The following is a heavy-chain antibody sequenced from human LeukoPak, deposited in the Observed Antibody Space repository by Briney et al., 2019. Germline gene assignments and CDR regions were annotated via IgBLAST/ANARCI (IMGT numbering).Heavy chain of an antibody. V-gene: IGHV3-21*01. CDR2: IRTSSSYI. CDR3: ARCSAGGDILTGSAY. CDR1: GFTFSSYS. Sequence: PGGSLRLSCAASGFTFSSYSMNWVGQAPGKGLEGVSSIRTSSSYIYYADSVKGRFTISRDNTKNSLYLQMNSLRAEDTAVYYCARCSAGGDILTGSAYWGQGTLVTVSS. J-gene: IGHJ4*02. D-gene: IGHD3-9*01.